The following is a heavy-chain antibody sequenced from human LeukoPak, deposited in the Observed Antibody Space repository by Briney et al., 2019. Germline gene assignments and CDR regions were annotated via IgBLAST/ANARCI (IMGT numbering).Heavy chain of an antibody. CDR3: ARGGYDFWSGSPLDY. Sequence: GGSLRLSCAASGFTFSSYEMNWVRQAPGKGLEWVSYISSSGSTIYYADSVKGRFTISRDNAKNSLYLQMNSLRAEDTAVYYCARGGYDFWSGSPLDYWGQGTLVTVSS. V-gene: IGHV3-48*03. D-gene: IGHD3-3*01. CDR1: GFTFSSYE. J-gene: IGHJ4*02. CDR2: ISSSGSTI.